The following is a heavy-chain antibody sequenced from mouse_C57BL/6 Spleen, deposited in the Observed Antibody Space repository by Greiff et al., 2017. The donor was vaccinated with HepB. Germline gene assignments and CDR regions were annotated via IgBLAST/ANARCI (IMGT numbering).Heavy chain of an antibody. V-gene: IGHV1-82*01. Sequence: QVQLQQSGPELVKPGASVKISCKASGYAFSSSWMNWVKQRPGKGLEWIGRIYPGDGDTNYNGKFKGKATLTADKSSSTAYMQLSSLTSEDSAVYFCARAGSSGAMDYWGQGTSVTVSS. CDR2: IYPGDGDT. J-gene: IGHJ4*01. CDR3: ARAGSSGAMDY. D-gene: IGHD1-1*01. CDR1: GYAFSSSW.